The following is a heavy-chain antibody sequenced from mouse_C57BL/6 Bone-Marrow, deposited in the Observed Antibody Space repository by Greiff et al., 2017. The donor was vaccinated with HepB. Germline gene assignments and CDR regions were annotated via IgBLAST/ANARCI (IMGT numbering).Heavy chain of an antibody. Sequence: QVQLKESGAELVKPGASVKLSCKASGYTFTEYTIHWVKQRSGQGLEWIGWFYPGSGSIKYNEKLKDKATLTADKSYSTVYMELSRLTSEDSAVYVSARHEYDARYCDVWGTGTTVTVSS. V-gene: IGHV1-62-2*01. CDR3: ARHEYDARYCDV. D-gene: IGHD2-3*01. CDR1: GYTFTEYT. CDR2: FYPGSGSI. J-gene: IGHJ1*03.